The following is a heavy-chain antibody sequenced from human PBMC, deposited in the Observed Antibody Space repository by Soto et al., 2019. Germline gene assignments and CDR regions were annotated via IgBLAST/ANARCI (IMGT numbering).Heavy chain of an antibody. V-gene: IGHV3-21*01. CDR1: GFTFSSYS. J-gene: IGHJ4*02. D-gene: IGHD3-10*01. CDR2: ISRNSDYK. CDR3: ARVGAYFGEFDYFDY. Sequence: EVQLVESGGGLVKPGGSLRLSCAASGFTFSSYSMNWVRQAPGKGLEWVSSISRNSDYKYYSDSVKGRFIISRDNARTSLYLHMNSLRAEDTAVYYCARVGAYFGEFDYFDYWGQGALVTVSS.